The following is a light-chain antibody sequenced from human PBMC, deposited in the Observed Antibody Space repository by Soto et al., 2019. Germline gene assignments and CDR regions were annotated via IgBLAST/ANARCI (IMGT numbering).Light chain of an antibody. CDR3: QHYGSSPRRT. V-gene: IGKV3-20*01. Sequence: EIVLTQSPSTLSVAPGERSTLSCMASQSVSSRYLSWYQQKPGQAPRLLIYGASTRATGIPDRFSGSGSGTDFTLTISRLEPEDFAVYYCQHYGSSPRRTFGQGTKVDI. CDR2: GAS. J-gene: IGKJ1*01. CDR1: QSVSSRY.